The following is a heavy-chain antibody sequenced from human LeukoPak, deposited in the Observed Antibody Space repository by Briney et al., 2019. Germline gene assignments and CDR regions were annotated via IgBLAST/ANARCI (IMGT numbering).Heavy chain of an antibody. Sequence: GGSLRLSCAASGFTFSSYAMTWVRQAPGKGLQWVSGISASGGSTYYADSVEGRFTISRDSSKNTLYLQMNSLRVEDTAVYYCAKALSRYSSSWYLLPPDYWGQGTLVTVSS. D-gene: IGHD6-13*01. V-gene: IGHV3-23*01. CDR2: ISASGGST. J-gene: IGHJ4*02. CDR3: AKALSRYSSSWYLLPPDY. CDR1: GFTFSSYA.